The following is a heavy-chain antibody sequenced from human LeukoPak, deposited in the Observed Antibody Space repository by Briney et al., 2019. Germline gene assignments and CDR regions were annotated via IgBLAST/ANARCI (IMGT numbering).Heavy chain of an antibody. CDR1: GFTFSDAW. V-gene: IGHV3-15*01. Sequence: PGGSLRLSCAASGFTFSDAWMSWVRQAPEKGLEWVGRIKSKIDGGTTDYAAPVKGRFTISRDDSKNTLYLQMNSLKTEDTAVYFCTTGYDFWSGYPPRWGQGTQVTVSS. CDR3: TTGYDFWSGYPPR. J-gene: IGHJ4*02. CDR2: IKSKIDGGTT. D-gene: IGHD3-3*01.